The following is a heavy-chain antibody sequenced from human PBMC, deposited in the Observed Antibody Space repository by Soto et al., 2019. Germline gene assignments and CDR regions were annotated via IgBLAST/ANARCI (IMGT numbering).Heavy chain of an antibody. CDR3: ASSLSYYYYYLDV. Sequence: GGSLRLSCAASGFTFSSYAMHWVRQAPGKGLEYVSAISSNGGSTYYANSVKGRFTISRDNSKNTLYLQMGCLRAEDMAVYYCASSLSYYYYYLDVWGKGTTVTVSS. J-gene: IGHJ6*03. CDR2: ISSNGGST. CDR1: GFTFSSYA. V-gene: IGHV3-64*01.